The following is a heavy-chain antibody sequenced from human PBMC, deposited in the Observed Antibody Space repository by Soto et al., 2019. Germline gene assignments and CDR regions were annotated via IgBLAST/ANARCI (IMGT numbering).Heavy chain of an antibody. CDR3: ARDYYDSSGYFQPIDY. Sequence: QVPLVESGGGVVQPGRSLRLSCAASGFTFSSYAMHWVRQAPGKGLEWVAVISYDGSNKYYADSVKGRFTISRDNSKNTLYLQMNSLRAEDTAVYYCARDYYDSSGYFQPIDYWGQGTLVTVSS. CDR1: GFTFSSYA. J-gene: IGHJ4*02. CDR2: ISYDGSNK. D-gene: IGHD3-22*01. V-gene: IGHV3-30-3*01.